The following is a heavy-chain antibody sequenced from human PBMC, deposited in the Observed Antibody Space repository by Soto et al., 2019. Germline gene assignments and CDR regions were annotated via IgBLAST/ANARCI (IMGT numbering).Heavy chain of an antibody. CDR2: ISYDGSNK. CDR1: GFTFSSYA. Sequence: QVQLVESGGGVVQPGRSLRLSCAASGFTFSSYAMHWVRQAPGKGLEWVAVISYDGSNKYYADSVKGRFTISRDNSKNTLYLQMNSLRAEDTAVYYCARGSRVYSGYDWGGPRYWGQGILVTVSS. V-gene: IGHV3-30-3*01. J-gene: IGHJ4*02. CDR3: ARGSRVYSGYDWGGPRY. D-gene: IGHD5-12*01.